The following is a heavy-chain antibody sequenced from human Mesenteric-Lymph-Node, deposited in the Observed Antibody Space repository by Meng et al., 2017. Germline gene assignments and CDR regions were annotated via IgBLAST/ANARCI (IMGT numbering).Heavy chain of an antibody. CDR3: ARSGAAHSRMDY. V-gene: IGHV4-59*01. CDR1: GGSISSYY. Sequence: GSLRLSCTVSGGSISSYYWSWIRQPPGKGLEWIGYIYYSGSTNYNPSLKSRVTMSADTSKNQFSLNLSSVTAADTAVYYCARSGAAHSRMDYWGQGTLVTVSS. CDR2: IYYSGST. D-gene: IGHD6-13*01. J-gene: IGHJ4*02.